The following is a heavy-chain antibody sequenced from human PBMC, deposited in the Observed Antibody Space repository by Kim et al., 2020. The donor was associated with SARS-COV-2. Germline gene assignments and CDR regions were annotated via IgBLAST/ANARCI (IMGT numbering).Heavy chain of an antibody. CDR2: IKQDGSEK. J-gene: IGHJ4*02. CDR3: ARVKYDYVWGSYRWRGGY. CDR1: GFTFSSYW. D-gene: IGHD3-16*02. V-gene: IGHV3-7*03. Sequence: GGSLRLSCAASGFTFSSYWMSWVRQAPGKGLEWVANIKQDGSEKYYVDSVKGRFTISRDNAKNSLYLQMNSLRAEDTAVYYCARVKYDYVWGSYRWRGGYWGQGTLVAVAS.